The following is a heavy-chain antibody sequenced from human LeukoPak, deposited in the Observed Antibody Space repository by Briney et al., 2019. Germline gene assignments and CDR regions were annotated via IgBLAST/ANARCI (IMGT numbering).Heavy chain of an antibody. Sequence: PGGSLRLSCAASGFTFTDYWMTWVRQVPGKGLERVANIHKAGTESYYVDSVKGRFAISRDNAKNSLYLQLSSLRVDDTAVYYCARVGTWELQRVFDYWGQGTLVTVSS. V-gene: IGHV3-7*01. J-gene: IGHJ4*02. D-gene: IGHD1-26*01. CDR3: ARVGTWELQRVFDY. CDR1: GFTFTDYW. CDR2: IHKAGTES.